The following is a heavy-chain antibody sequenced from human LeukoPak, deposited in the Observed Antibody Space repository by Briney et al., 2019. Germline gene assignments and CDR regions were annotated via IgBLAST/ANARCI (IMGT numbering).Heavy chain of an antibody. V-gene: IGHV4-61*02. D-gene: IGHD3-16*01. J-gene: IGHJ4*02. CDR3: ARTYYDYVWGAGLGY. CDR2: IYTSGST. CDR1: GGSISSGSYY. Sequence: PSETLSLTCTVSGGSISSGSYYWSWIRQPAGKGLEWIGRIYTSGSTNYNPSLKSRVTISVDTSKNQFSLKLSSVTAADTAVYYCARTYYDYVWGAGLGYWGQGTLVTVSS.